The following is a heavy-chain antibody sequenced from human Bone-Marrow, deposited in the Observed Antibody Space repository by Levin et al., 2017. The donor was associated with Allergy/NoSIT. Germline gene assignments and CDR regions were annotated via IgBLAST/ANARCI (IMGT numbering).Heavy chain of an antibody. CDR3: AKDRWLLSSWGAFHM. CDR1: GFTFDSYG. Sequence: QRGESLKISCAASGFTFDSYGIHWVRQAPGKGLEWVAIISHDGVNEYYADSVKGRFTVSRDNSKNTVYLQMNSLKIDDTAVYYCAKDRWLLSSWGAFHMWGQGTKVIVSS. V-gene: IGHV3-30*18. CDR2: ISHDGVNE. J-gene: IGHJ3*02. D-gene: IGHD5-12*01.